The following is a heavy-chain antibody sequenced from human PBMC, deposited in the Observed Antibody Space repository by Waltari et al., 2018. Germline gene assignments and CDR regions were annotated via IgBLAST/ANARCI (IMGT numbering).Heavy chain of an antibody. V-gene: IGHV4-59*01. D-gene: IGHD3-10*01. CDR2: IFYRGGT. CDR3: ARQTDFDSNTYYFFDH. J-gene: IGHJ4*02. CDR1: GDSMTGYY. Sequence: QVRLQESGPGLIRPSETLSLTCTVSGDSMTGYYWTWIRHPPGKGLEWIGYIFYRGGTKYNSSLGRRSTISVDTSKSQVSLLLTSVTAADTAFYYCARQTDFDSNTYYFFDHWGRGRLVIFSS.